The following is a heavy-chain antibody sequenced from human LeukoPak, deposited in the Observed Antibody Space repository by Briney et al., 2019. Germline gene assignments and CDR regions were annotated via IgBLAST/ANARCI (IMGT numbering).Heavy chain of an antibody. CDR2: ISGSGGST. CDR1: GFTFSSYA. J-gene: IGHJ3*02. V-gene: IGHV3-23*01. CDR3: TRDGIHYYGLGTAFDI. D-gene: IGHD3-10*01. Sequence: GGSLRLSCAASGFTFSSYAMSWVRQAPGKGLEWVSAISGSGGSTYYADSVKGRFTISRDSAKSSLYLQMNSLRAEDTAVYYCTRDGIHYYGLGTAFDIWGQGTMVTVSS.